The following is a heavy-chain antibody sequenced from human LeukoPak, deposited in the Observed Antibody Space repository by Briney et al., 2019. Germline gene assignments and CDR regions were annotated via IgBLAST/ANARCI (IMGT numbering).Heavy chain of an antibody. D-gene: IGHD6-6*01. Sequence: EASVKVSCKASGYTFIGYYIHWVRQAPGQGLEWMGWINANSGGTNYAQKFQGRVTMTRDTSISTAYMELSRLRSDDTAVYYCARERTAARNWFDPWGQGTLVTVSS. J-gene: IGHJ5*02. CDR2: INANSGGT. CDR3: ARERTAARNWFDP. CDR1: GYTFIGYY. V-gene: IGHV1-2*02.